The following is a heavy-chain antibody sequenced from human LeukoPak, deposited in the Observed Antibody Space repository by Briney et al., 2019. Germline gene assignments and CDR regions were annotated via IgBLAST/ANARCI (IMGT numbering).Heavy chain of an antibody. J-gene: IGHJ1*01. Sequence: SETLSLTCTVSGGSISSSSYYWGWIRQPPGKGLEWIGSIYYSGSTYYNPSLKSRVTISVDTSKNQFSLKLSSVTAADTAVYYCARDFRSGYYPEYFQHWGQGTLVTVSS. D-gene: IGHD3-22*01. CDR3: ARDFRSGYYPEYFQH. V-gene: IGHV4-39*07. CDR1: GGSISSSSYY. CDR2: IYYSGST.